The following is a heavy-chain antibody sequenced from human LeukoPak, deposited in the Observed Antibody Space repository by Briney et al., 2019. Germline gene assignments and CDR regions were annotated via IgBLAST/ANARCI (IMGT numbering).Heavy chain of an antibody. CDR2: TYYRSKWSN. J-gene: IGHJ4*02. D-gene: IGHD2-15*01. CDR3: ARQSLGYVDY. V-gene: IGHV6-1*01. CDR1: GDSVSNKDAA. Sequence: SQTLSLTCAISGDSVSNKDAAWNWIRQSPSRGLEWLGRTYYRSKWSNDYAVSVRSRITISPDTSKNQFSLRLRSVTPDDTAVYYCARQSLGYVDYWGQGSRVTVSS.